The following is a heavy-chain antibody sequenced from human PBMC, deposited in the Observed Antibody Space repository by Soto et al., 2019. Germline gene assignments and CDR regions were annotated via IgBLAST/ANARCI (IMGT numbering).Heavy chain of an antibody. J-gene: IGHJ5*02. CDR3: ARHRGPMVRGVTSNWFHX. CDR1: GGSISSISYY. D-gene: IGHD3-10*01. CDR2: IYYSGSN. V-gene: IGHV4-39*01. Sequence: AETLSLTFTVSGGSISSISYYWGWIRQPPGKGLEWIGCIYYSGSNYYNPSLKSRVTISVDTSKNQFSLKLSSVTAADTAFDYCARHRGPMVRGVTSNWFHXWGQGTLVTVSX.